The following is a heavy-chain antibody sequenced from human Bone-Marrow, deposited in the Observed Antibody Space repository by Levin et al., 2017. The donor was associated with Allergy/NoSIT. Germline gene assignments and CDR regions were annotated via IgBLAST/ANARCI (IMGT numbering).Heavy chain of an antibody. Sequence: SGPTLVKPPPPLPLSFSFSFFSLLSPFFGVGWIRQAPGKALEWLALIYWDDDKRYSPSLKSRLNITKDTSKNQVVLTMTNMAPVDTGTYYCAHHKFWFGELPFDYWGRGSLVTVSS. CDR1: FFSLLSPFFG. D-gene: IGHD3-10*01. CDR3: AHHKFWFGELPFDY. V-gene: IGHV2-5*02. CDR2: IYWDDDK. J-gene: IGHJ4*02.